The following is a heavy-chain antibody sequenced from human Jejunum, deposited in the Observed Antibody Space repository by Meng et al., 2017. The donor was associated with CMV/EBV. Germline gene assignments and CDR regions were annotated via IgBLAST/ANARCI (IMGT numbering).Heavy chain of an antibody. D-gene: IGHD3-3*01. Sequence: FTFSNYWMTWVRQAPGKGLEWLANIKHDGGETYYAASVKGRFTISRDNAKNSLYLQMNSLRAEDTAVYYCARSLRFLEWLSPFDYWGQGTLVTVSS. CDR1: FTFSNYW. V-gene: IGHV3-7*01. CDR3: ARSLRFLEWLSPFDY. J-gene: IGHJ4*02. CDR2: IKHDGGET.